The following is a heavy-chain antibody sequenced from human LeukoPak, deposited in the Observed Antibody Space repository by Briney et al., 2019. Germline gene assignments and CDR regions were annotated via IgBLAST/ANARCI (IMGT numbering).Heavy chain of an antibody. Sequence: SVKVSCKASGGTFSSYAISWVRQHPGQGLEWMGGIIPIFGTANYAQKFQGRVTITADKSTSTAYMELSSVRSEDTAVYYWAREDVAYWSSTSCYAGWFDHWGQGTLVTVSS. J-gene: IGHJ5*02. CDR2: IIPIFGTA. V-gene: IGHV1-69*06. CDR3: AREDVAYWSSTSCYAGWFDH. D-gene: IGHD2-2*01. CDR1: GGTFSSYA.